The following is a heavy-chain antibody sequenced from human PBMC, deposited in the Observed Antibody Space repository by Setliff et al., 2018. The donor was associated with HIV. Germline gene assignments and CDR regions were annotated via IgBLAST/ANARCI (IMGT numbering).Heavy chain of an antibody. CDR3: ARAVGSSDAFDI. CDR2: IYPRGGGT. J-gene: IGHJ3*02. CDR1: GYTFTSYY. V-gene: IGHV1-46*01. Sequence: ASVKVSCKASGYTFTSYYIHWVRQAPGQGLEWMGIIYPRGGGTTYAQKFQGRVTMTRDTSTSTVYMELSSLRSEDTAVYYCARAVGSSDAFDIWGQGTMVTVSS. D-gene: IGHD1-26*01.